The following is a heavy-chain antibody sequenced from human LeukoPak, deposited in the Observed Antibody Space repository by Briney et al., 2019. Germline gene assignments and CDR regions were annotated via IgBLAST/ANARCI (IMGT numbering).Heavy chain of an antibody. J-gene: IGHJ4*02. Sequence: PSETLSLTCAVYGGSFSGYYWSWIRQPPGKGLEWIGEINHSGSTNYNPSLKSRVTISVDTSKNQFSLKLSSVTAADTAVYYCARPLVRGYSRGYQAFDYWGQGTLVTVSS. CDR1: GGSFSGYY. CDR3: ARPLVRGYSRGYQAFDY. D-gene: IGHD5-18*01. CDR2: INHSGST. V-gene: IGHV4-34*01.